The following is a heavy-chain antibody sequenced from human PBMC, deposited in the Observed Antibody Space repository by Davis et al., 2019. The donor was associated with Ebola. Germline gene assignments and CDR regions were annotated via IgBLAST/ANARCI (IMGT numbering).Heavy chain of an antibody. CDR1: GFTFSTYS. CDR2: ISSDSDYI. CDR3: AKDSVVVIGYFDY. Sequence: GGSLRLSCAASGFTFSTYSMSWVRQAPGKGLEWVSSISSDSDYIYYADSAKGRFTISRDNSKNTLYLQMNSLRAEDTAVYYCAKDSVVVIGYFDYWGQGTLVTVSS. J-gene: IGHJ4*02. V-gene: IGHV3-21*04. D-gene: IGHD3-22*01.